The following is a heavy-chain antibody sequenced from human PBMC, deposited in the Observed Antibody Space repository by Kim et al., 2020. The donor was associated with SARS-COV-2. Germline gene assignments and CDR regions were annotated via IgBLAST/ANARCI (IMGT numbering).Heavy chain of an antibody. CDR1: GGTFSSYA. CDR2: IIPIFGTA. D-gene: IGHD6-19*01. J-gene: IGHJ4*02. CDR3: ARGPVGPPEGSGWYYFDY. Sequence: SVKVSCKASGGTFSSYAISWVRQAPGQGLEWMGGIIPIFGTANYAQKFQGRVTITADESTSTAYMELSSLRSEDTAVYYCARGPVGPPEGSGWYYFDYWGQGTLVTVSS. V-gene: IGHV1-69*13.